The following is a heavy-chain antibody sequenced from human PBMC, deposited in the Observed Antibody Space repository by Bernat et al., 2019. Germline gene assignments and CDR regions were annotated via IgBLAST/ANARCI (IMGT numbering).Heavy chain of an antibody. J-gene: IGHJ6*02. CDR1: GFTFSSYW. D-gene: IGHD3-3*01. Sequence: EVQLVESGGGLVQPGGSLRLSCAASGFTFSSYWMHWVRQAPGQGLVWVSRINSDGSGTRYAVSVNGRFTISRDNAKNTLYLKMNSLGAENTAVYYCAREFVTIFGGSSYQYGMDVWGQGTTVTVSS. V-gene: IGHV3-74*01. CDR2: INSDGSGT. CDR3: AREFVTIFGGSSYQYGMDV.